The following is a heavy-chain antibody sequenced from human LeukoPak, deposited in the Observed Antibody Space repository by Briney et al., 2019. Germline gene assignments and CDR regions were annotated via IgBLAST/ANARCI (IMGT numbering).Heavy chain of an antibody. J-gene: IGHJ5*02. V-gene: IGHV1-2*02. CDR3: ARDAAYYYDSSGSS. CDR1: GYTFTGYY. D-gene: IGHD3-22*01. Sequence: GASVKVSCKAYGYTFTGYYMHWVRQAPGQGLEWMGWINPNSGGTNYAQKFQGRVTMTRDTSISTAYMELSRLRSDDTAVYYCARDAAYYYDSSGSSWGQGTLVTVSS. CDR2: INPNSGGT.